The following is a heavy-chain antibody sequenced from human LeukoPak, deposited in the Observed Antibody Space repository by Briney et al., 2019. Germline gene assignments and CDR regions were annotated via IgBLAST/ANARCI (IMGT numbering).Heavy chain of an antibody. CDR1: GFTFSSSA. Sequence: PGGSLRLSCAASGFTFSSSAMSWVRQAPGKGLEWVSTISGSSGSTYYADSVKGRFTLSRDNSKSTLYLQMNSLRAEDTAVYYCAKARLVVSSPSDAFDIWGQGTMVTASS. CDR2: ISGSSGST. J-gene: IGHJ3*02. D-gene: IGHD3-22*01. V-gene: IGHV3-23*01. CDR3: AKARLVVSSPSDAFDI.